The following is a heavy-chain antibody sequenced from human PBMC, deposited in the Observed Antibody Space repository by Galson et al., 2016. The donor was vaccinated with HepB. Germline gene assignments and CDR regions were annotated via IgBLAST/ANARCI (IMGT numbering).Heavy chain of an antibody. CDR2: ISFDGTEK. V-gene: IGHV3-30*03. D-gene: IGHD5-12*01. Sequence: SLRLSCAAAGFTFTSYGIHWVRQAPGKGLEWVAVISFDGTEKYYADSVKGRFTISGDISRNTLSLQMNNLRTDDTGVYYCARVFPSGYRSPFHAYDVWGQGTLVTVS. CDR3: ARVFPSGYRSPFHAYDV. J-gene: IGHJ3*01. CDR1: GFTFTSYG.